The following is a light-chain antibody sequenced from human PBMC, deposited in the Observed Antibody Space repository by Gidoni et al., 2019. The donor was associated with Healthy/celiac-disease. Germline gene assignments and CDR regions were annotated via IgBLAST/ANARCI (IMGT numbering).Light chain of an antibody. CDR3: QQYNNWPLT. J-gene: IGKJ4*01. CDR2: GAS. CDR1: QSVSSN. V-gene: IGKV3-15*01. Sequence: TQSPATLSVSPGERATLSCRASQSVSSNLAWYQQKPGQAPRLLIYGASTRATGIPARFSGSGSGTEFTLTISSLQSEDLAVYYCQQYNNWPLTFGGGTKVEIK.